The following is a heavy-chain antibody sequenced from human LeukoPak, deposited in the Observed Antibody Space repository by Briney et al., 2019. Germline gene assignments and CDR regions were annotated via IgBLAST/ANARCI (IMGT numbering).Heavy chain of an antibody. CDR2: LSSSSSYI. CDR3: ARDRAVDFDY. J-gene: IGHJ4*02. Sequence: GGSLRLSCAASGFTFSSYSMNWVRQAPGKGLEWVSSLSSSSSYIYYADSVKGRFTISRDNAKNSLYLQMNSLRAEDTAVYYCARDRAVDFDYWGQGTLVTVSS. D-gene: IGHD4-23*01. CDR1: GFTFSSYS. V-gene: IGHV3-21*01.